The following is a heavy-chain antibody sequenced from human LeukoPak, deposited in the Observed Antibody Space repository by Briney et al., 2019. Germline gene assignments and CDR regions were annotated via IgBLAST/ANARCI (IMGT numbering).Heavy chain of an antibody. V-gene: IGHV1-18*01. J-gene: IGHJ4*02. CDR3: ARDWHPATYYYDRSGYYYED. Sequence: ASVKVSCKASGYTFTSYGISWVRQAPGQGLEWMGWISAYNGNTNYAQKLQGRVTMTTDTSTSTAYMELRSLRSDDTAVYYCARDWHPATYYYDRSGYYYEDWGQGTLVTVSS. CDR1: GYTFTSYG. CDR2: ISAYNGNT. D-gene: IGHD3-22*01.